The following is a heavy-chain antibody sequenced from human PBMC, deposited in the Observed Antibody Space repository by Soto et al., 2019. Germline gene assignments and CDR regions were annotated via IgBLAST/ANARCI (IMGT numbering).Heavy chain of an antibody. CDR3: ARAQRDSVTYDY. V-gene: IGHV4-30-2*01. CDR2: IYHSGST. CDR1: GDSISSGGYS. Sequence: PSETLSLTCAVSGDSISSGGYSWSWIRQPPGKGLEWIGYIYHSGSTYYNPSLKSRVTISVDRSKNQFSLKLSSVTAADTAVYYCARAQRDSVTYDYWGQGTLVTVSS. J-gene: IGHJ4*02. D-gene: IGHD4-17*01.